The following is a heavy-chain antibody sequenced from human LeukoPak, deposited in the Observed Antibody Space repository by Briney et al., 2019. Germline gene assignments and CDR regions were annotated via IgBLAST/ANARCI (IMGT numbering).Heavy chain of an antibody. D-gene: IGHD3-16*01. Sequence: GGSLRLSCAASGFTVSSNEMSWVRQAPGKGLKWVSSMSGGSTDYADSRKGRFTISRDNSKNTLHLQMNSLRAEDTAVYFCAKSTRAVMAMMDVWGKGTTVTVSS. J-gene: IGHJ6*04. CDR2: MSGGST. CDR1: GFTVSSNE. CDR3: AKSTRAVMAMMDV. V-gene: IGHV3-38-3*01.